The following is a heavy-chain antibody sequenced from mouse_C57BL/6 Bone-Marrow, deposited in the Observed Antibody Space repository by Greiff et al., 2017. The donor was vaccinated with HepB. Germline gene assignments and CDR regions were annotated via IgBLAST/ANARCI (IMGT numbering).Heavy chain of an antibody. Sequence: QVQLQQSGAELAKPGASVKLSCKASGYTFTSYWMHWVKQRPGQGLEWIGYINPSSGYTKYNQKFKDKATLTADKSSSTAYMQLSSLTYEDSAVYFCARRFYDGYYAMDYWGQGTSVTVSS. J-gene: IGHJ4*01. CDR1: GYTFTSYW. V-gene: IGHV1-7*01. CDR2: INPSSGYT. CDR3: ARRFYDGYYAMDY. D-gene: IGHD2-3*01.